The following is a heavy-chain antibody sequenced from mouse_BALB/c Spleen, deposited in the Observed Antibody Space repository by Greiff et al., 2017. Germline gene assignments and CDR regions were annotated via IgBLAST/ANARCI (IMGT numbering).Heavy chain of an antibody. D-gene: IGHD2-1*01. CDR3: ARYNGIYAMDY. Sequence: DVMLVESGGGLVKPGGSLKLSCAASGFTFSSYTMSWVRQTPEKRLEWVATISSGGGNTYYPDSVKGRFTISRDNAKNNLYLQMSSLRSEDTALYYCARYNGIYAMDYWGQGTSVTVSS. CDR1: GFTFSSYT. J-gene: IGHJ4*01. V-gene: IGHV5-9*03. CDR2: ISSGGGNT.